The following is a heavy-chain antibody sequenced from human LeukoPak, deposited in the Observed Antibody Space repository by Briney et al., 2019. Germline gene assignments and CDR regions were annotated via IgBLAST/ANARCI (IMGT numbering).Heavy chain of an antibody. CDR3: ASKGCTGGNCKHYFDY. CDR2: IKQDGSEE. J-gene: IGHJ4*02. Sequence: GGSLRLSCAASRFTFSNYGVNWVRQAPGKGLEWVANIKQDGSEEYYVDSVKGRFTISRDNAKNSLYLQMNSLRAEDTAVYYCASKGCTGGNCKHYFDYWGQGTLVTVAS. CDR1: RFTFSNYG. V-gene: IGHV3-7*03. D-gene: IGHD2-8*02.